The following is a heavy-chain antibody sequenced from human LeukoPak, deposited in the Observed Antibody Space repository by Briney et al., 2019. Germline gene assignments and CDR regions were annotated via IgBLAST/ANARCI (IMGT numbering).Heavy chain of an antibody. Sequence: GASVKVSCKASGGTFSSYAISWVRQATGQGLEWMGWMNPNSGNTGYAQKFQGRVTMTRNTSISTAYMELSSLRSEDTAVYYCAAPTGNDAFDIWGQGTMVTVSS. CDR2: MNPNSGNT. CDR3: AAPTGNDAFDI. CDR1: GGTFSSYA. V-gene: IGHV1-8*02. J-gene: IGHJ3*02. D-gene: IGHD3-10*01.